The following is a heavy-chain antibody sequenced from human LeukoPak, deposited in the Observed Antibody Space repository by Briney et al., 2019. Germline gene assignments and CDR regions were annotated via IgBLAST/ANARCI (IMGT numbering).Heavy chain of an antibody. V-gene: IGHV4-59*03. CDR3: AGAPGSSGWSDY. J-gene: IGHJ4*02. D-gene: IGHD6-19*01. CDR1: GGSISSYF. Sequence: SETLSLTCTVSGGSISSYFWSWIRQPPGKGLEWIGYIYYSGSSSYNPSLTSRVTISLDTSKNQFSLKLSSVTAADTAVYYCAGAPGSSGWSDYWGQGTLVTVSS. CDR2: IYYSGSS.